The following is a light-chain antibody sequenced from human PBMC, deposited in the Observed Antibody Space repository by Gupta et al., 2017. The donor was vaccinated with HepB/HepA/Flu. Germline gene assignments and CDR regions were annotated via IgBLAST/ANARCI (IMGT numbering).Light chain of an antibody. V-gene: IGKV1-39*01. CDR1: QSISSY. CDR3: LQSSSTPRT. Sequence: DIQMTQPPSSLSASVGDRVTTTCLASQSISSYLNWYQQKPGKAPKLLIYAASSLQSGVPSRFSGSGSGTDFTLTISSLQPEDFATYYCLQSSSTPRTFGQGTKLEIK. CDR2: AAS. J-gene: IGKJ1*01.